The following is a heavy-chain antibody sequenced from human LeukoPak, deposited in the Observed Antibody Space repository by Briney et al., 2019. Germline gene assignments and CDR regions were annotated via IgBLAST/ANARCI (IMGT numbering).Heavy chain of an antibody. CDR3: ARVERHSSSPWGYYYYGMDV. D-gene: IGHD6-6*01. CDR1: GGTFSSYA. Sequence: SVKVSCKASGGTFSSYAISWVRQAPGQGLEWMGGIIPIFGTANYAQKFQGRVTITADESTSTAYMELSSLRSEDTAVYYCARVERHSSSPWGYYYYGMDVWGQGTTVTVSS. J-gene: IGHJ6*02. V-gene: IGHV1-69*13. CDR2: IIPIFGTA.